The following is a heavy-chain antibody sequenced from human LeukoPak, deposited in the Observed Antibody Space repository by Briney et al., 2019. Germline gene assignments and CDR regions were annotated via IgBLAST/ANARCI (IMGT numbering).Heavy chain of an antibody. CDR3: ARLHAPHFGPRTKYSYGPFDY. CDR1: GGTFSSYT. Sequence: SAKVSCKASGGTFSSYTISWVRQAPGQGLEWMGRIIPILGIANYAQKFQGRVTITADKSTSTAYMELSSLRSEDTAVYYCARLHAPHFGPRTKYSYGPFDYWGQGTLVTVSS. V-gene: IGHV1-69*02. CDR2: IIPILGIA. D-gene: IGHD5-18*01. J-gene: IGHJ4*02.